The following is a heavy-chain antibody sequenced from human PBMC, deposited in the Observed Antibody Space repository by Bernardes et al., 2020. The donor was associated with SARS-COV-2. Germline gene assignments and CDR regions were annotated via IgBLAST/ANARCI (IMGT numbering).Heavy chain of an antibody. CDR1: GYTFTGYC. CDR3: ARDREQQLLGYMDV. J-gene: IGHJ6*03. V-gene: IGHV1-2*02. Sequence: ASVQVSCKASGYTFTGYCMHWVRQAPGQGLEWMGWINPNSCGTNYAQKLQGRVTMNRDTSISTAYMELSRLGSDDTAVYYCARDREQQLLGYMDVWGKGTTVTVSS. D-gene: IGHD6-13*01. CDR2: INPNSCGT.